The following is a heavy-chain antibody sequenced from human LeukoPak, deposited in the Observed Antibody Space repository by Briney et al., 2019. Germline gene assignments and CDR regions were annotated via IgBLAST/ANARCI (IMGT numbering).Heavy chain of an antibody. J-gene: IGHJ6*02. D-gene: IGHD5-18*01. CDR3: AREVISYNYYYGMDV. Sequence: PGGSLRLSCAASGFTFSSYTMHWVRQAPGKGLDWVALISYDGSNKYYADSVKGQFTISRDNSKNTLYLQMNSLRAEDTAVYYCAREVISYNYYYGMDVWGQGTTVTVSS. CDR1: GFTFSSYT. V-gene: IGHV3-30-3*01. CDR2: ISYDGSNK.